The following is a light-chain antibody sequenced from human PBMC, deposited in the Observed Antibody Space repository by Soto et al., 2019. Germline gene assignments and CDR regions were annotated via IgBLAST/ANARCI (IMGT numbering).Light chain of an antibody. CDR1: QSVSSN. Sequence: ELVLTQSPGTLSLSPGERATLPCRASQSVSSNLAWYQQKPGQAPRLLIYDASNRATGIPARFSGSGSGTDFTLTISSLEPEDFAVYYCQQRSNWPLTFGQGTRLAIK. CDR3: QQRSNWPLT. CDR2: DAS. J-gene: IGKJ5*01. V-gene: IGKV3-11*01.